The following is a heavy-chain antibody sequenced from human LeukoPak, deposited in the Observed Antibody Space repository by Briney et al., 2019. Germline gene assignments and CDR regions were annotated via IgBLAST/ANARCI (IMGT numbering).Heavy chain of an antibody. V-gene: IGHV4-34*01. CDR1: GGSISGYY. J-gene: IGHJ5*02. D-gene: IGHD3-10*01. Sequence: SETPSLTCAVYGGSISGYYWNWIRQPPGKGLEWIGEINHSGSTNYNPSLKSRVTISVDTSKNQFSLKLSSVTAADTAVYYCARGQWFGVNWFDPWGQGTLVTVSS. CDR2: INHSGST. CDR3: ARGQWFGVNWFDP.